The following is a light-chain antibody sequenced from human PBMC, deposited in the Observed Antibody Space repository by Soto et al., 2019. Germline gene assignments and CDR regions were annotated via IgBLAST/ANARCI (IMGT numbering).Light chain of an antibody. Sequence: QAVVTQEPSLTVSPGGTVTLTCASSTGAVTSGYYPNWFQQKPGQAPRALIYSTNNKYSWTPARFSGSLLGGKAALTPSGVQPEDEAEYYCLLYYGGVHSVVFGGGTKLTVL. V-gene: IGLV7-43*01. CDR3: LLYYGGVHSVV. J-gene: IGLJ2*01. CDR2: STN. CDR1: TGAVTSGYY.